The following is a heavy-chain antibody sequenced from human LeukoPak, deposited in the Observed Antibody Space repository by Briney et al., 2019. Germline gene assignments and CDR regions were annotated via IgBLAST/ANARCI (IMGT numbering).Heavy chain of an antibody. V-gene: IGHV3-23*01. J-gene: IGHJ3*02. D-gene: IGHD3-3*01. CDR1: A. Sequence: AMSWVRQAPXXXLXWVSXXSGSGGSTYYADSVKGRFTISRDNSKNTLYLQMNSLRAEDTAVYYCAKGPYYDFWSGYLNAFDIWGQGTMVTVSS. CDR2: XSGSGGST. CDR3: AKGPYYDFWSGYLNAFDI.